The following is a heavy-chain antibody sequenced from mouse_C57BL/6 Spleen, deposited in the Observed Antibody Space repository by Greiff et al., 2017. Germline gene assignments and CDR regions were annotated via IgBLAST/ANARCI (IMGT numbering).Heavy chain of an antibody. Sequence: EVQLQQSGPELVKPGASVKMSCKASGYTFTDYNMHWVKQSHGKRLEWIGYINPNNGGTSYNQKFKGKATLTVNKSSSTAYMELRSLTSEDSAVYYCASLLPSRAMDYWGQGTSVTVSS. CDR3: ASLLPSRAMDY. CDR2: INPNNGGT. J-gene: IGHJ4*01. CDR1: GYTFTDYN. V-gene: IGHV1-22*01. D-gene: IGHD1-1*01.